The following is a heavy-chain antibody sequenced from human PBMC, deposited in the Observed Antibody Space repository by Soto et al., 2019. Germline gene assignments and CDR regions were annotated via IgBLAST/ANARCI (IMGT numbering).Heavy chain of an antibody. V-gene: IGHV1-18*01. D-gene: IGHD2-15*01. Sequence: QVQLVQSGAEVKKPGASVKVSCKASGYTFTSYGISWVRQAPGQGLAWMGWISAYNGNTNYAQKLQGRVTMTTDTSTSTAYMELMSLRADDTAVYYCASGGLDCSGGSCYSGLDYWGQGTLVTVSS. CDR1: GYTFTSYG. CDR2: ISAYNGNT. CDR3: ASGGLDCSGGSCYSGLDY. J-gene: IGHJ4*02.